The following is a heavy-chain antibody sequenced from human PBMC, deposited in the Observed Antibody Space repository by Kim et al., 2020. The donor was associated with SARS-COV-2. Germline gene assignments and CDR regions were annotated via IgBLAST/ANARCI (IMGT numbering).Heavy chain of an antibody. Sequence: SETLSLTCTVSGGSVSSGSYYWSWIRQPPGKGLEWIGYIYYSGSTNYNPSLKSRVTISVDTSKNQFSLKLSSVTAADTAVYYCAGVYYDFWSGYNDYWGQGTLVTVSS. D-gene: IGHD3-3*01. J-gene: IGHJ4*02. CDR3: AGVYYDFWSGYNDY. CDR1: GGSVSSGSYY. CDR2: IYYSGST. V-gene: IGHV4-61*01.